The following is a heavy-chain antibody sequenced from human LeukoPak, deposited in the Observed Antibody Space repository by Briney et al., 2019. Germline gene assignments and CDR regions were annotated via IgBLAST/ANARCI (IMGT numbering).Heavy chain of an antibody. J-gene: IGHJ4*02. CDR1: GGSFSGYY. CDR2: INHSGST. CDR3: ARGVPYSASGRRRRMYYFDY. Sequence: SETLSLTCAVSGGSFSGYYWTWIRQSPGKGLEWVGKINHSGSTDYNPSLKSRVTISVDTSKNQFSLKLSSVTAADTAVYYCARGVPYSASGRRRRMYYFDYWGQGILVTVSS. V-gene: IGHV4-34*01. D-gene: IGHD3-10*01.